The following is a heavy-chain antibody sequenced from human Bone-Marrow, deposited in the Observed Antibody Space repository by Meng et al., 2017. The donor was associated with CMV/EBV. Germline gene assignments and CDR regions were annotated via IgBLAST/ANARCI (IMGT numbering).Heavy chain of an antibody. D-gene: IGHD5-24*01. CDR1: GYTFTSYD. Sequence: ASVKVSCKASGYTFTSYDINWVRQAPGQGLEWMRWISAYNGNTNYAQKLQGRVTMTTDTSTSTVYMELSSLRSEDTAVYYCARGRDGYARKKDAVDIWGQGTMVTVSS. J-gene: IGHJ3*02. CDR2: ISAYNGNT. V-gene: IGHV1-18*01. CDR3: ARGRDGYARKKDAVDI.